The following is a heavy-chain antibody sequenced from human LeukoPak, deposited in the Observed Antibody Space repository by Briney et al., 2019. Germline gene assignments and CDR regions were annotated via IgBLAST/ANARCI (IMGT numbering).Heavy chain of an antibody. CDR3: ARPLRLGRYAFDI. J-gene: IGHJ3*02. CDR2: INTSRGST. V-gene: IGHV1-46*01. CDR1: GYTFTRYY. Sequence: ASVKVSCKASGYTFTRYYMHWVRHTPGQGLERRGIINTSRGSTSYAQKFQSRVTMTRDTSTSTVSMELSSLRSEDTAVYYCARPLRLGRYAFDIWGQGTMVTVSS.